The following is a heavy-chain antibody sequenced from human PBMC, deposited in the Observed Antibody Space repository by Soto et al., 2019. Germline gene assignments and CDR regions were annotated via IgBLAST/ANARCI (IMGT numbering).Heavy chain of an antibody. Sequence: PGGSLRLSCAASGFTFSSYGMHWVRQAPGKGLEWVAVIWYDGSNKYYADSVKGRFTISRDNSKNTLYLQMNSLRAEDTAVYYCARDLWEEFYGMDVWGQGTTVTVSS. V-gene: IGHV3-33*01. CDR1: GFTFSSYG. J-gene: IGHJ6*02. CDR2: IWYDGSNK. CDR3: ARDLWEEFYGMDV. D-gene: IGHD1-26*01.